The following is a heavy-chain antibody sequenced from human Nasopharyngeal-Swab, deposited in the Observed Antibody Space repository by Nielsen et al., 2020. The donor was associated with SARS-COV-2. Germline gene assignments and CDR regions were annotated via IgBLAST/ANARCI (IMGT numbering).Heavy chain of an antibody. CDR1: GFTFSSYA. Sequence: GESLKISCAASGFTFSSYAMSWVRQAPGKGLEWVSVIYSGGSTYYADSVKGRFTISRHNSKNTLYLQMNSLRAEDTAVYYCARGGTTVRYYYMDVWGKGTTVTVSS. CDR2: IYSGGST. J-gene: IGHJ6*03. V-gene: IGHV3-53*04. CDR3: ARGGTTVRYYYMDV. D-gene: IGHD4-11*01.